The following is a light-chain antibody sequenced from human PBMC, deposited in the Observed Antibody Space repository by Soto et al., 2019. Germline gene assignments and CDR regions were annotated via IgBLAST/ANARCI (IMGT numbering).Light chain of an antibody. J-gene: IGKJ2*01. CDR3: QQHANVPYA. CDR2: DTS. CDR1: QDIINS. V-gene: IGKV1-33*01. Sequence: DIHMTQSPSSLSASVGDRVTITCQASQDIINSLNWYQQKAGQAPKLLIYDTSNLETGVPSRFSGSGSGTDFTLTISSLQADDIATYYCQQHANVPYAFGQGTRLEIK.